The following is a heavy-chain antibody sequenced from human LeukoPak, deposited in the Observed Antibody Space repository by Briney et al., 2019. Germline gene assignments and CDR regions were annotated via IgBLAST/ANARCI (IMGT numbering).Heavy chain of an antibody. CDR2: IYNSGST. V-gene: IGHV4-61*02. Sequence: PSETPSLTCTVSGDSISSGGFYWGWIRQPAGKGLEWIGRIYNSGSTNYNPSLRSRVTISVDTSKNQFSLKLNSVTAADTAVYYCARDYDDFFDYWGQGTLVTVSS. CDR1: GDSISSGGFY. D-gene: IGHD5-12*01. J-gene: IGHJ4*02. CDR3: ARDYDDFFDY.